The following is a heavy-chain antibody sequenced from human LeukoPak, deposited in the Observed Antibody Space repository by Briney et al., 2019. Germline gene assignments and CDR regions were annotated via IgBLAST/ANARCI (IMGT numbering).Heavy chain of an antibody. CDR3: AKEFYTNGVGYRNWFDP. D-gene: IGHD2-8*01. J-gene: IGHJ5*02. CDR1: GFTFDDYA. CDR2: ISWNSGSI. V-gene: IGHV3-9*03. Sequence: PGRSLRLSCAASGFTFDDYAMHWVRQAPGKGLEWVSGISWNSGSIGYADSVKGRFTISRDNAKNSLYLQMNSLRAEDIALYYFAKEFYTNGVGYRNWFDPGGQGTLVTVSS.